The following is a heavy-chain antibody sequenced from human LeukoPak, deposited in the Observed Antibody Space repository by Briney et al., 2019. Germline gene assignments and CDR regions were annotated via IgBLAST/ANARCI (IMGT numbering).Heavy chain of an antibody. CDR2: INHSGST. V-gene: IGHV4-34*01. J-gene: IGHJ6*02. CDR3: AREELVVSSGYWIHYYYYYGMDV. CDR1: GGSFSGYY. D-gene: IGHD3-22*01. Sequence: SETLSLTCAVYGGSFSGYYWSWIRQPPGKGLEWLGEINHSGSTNYNPSLKSRVTTSVDTSKNQFSLKLSSVTAADTAVYYCAREELVVSSGYWIHYYYYYGMDVWGQGTTVTVSS.